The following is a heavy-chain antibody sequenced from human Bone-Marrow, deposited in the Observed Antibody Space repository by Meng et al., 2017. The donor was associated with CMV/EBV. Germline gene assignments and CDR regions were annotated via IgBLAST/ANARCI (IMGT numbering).Heavy chain of an antibody. CDR3: ARGYSSSSFDY. CDR2: ISSISSYI. CDR1: GFTFSSYS. Sequence: GESLKISCAASGFTFSSYSMNWVRQAPGKGLEWVSAISSISSYIYYADSVKGRFTISRDNAKNSLYLQMNSLRAEDTAVYYCARGYSSSSFDYWGQGTLVTVSS. V-gene: IGHV3-21*01. D-gene: IGHD6-6*01. J-gene: IGHJ4*02.